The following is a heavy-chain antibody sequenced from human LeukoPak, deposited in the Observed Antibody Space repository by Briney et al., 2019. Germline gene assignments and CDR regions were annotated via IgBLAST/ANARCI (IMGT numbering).Heavy chain of an antibody. V-gene: IGHV3-7*01. Sequence: PGGSLRLSCAASGFTFSSYWMSWVRQAPGKGLEWVANIKQDGSEKYYVDSVKGRFTISRDNAKNSLYLQMNSLRAEDTAVYYCASKGAYYDCVWGSYAPYYYFDYWGQGTLVTVSS. J-gene: IGHJ4*02. D-gene: IGHD3-16*01. CDR3: ASKGAYYDCVWGSYAPYYYFDY. CDR2: IKQDGSEK. CDR1: GFTFSSYW.